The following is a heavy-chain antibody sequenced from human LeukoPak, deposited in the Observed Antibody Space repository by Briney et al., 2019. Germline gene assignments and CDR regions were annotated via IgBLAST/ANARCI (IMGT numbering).Heavy chain of an antibody. CDR2: MYTGGST. CDR3: ARRISGASYAFDI. CDR1: GFTFSGYS. Sequence: GRSLRLSCAASGFTFSGYSMNWVRQAPGKGLEWVSVMYTGGSTYYADSVKGRFTISRDNSKNTLNLQMNSLRAEDTALYYCARRISGASYAFDIWGQGTMVTVSS. V-gene: IGHV3-53*01. J-gene: IGHJ3*02.